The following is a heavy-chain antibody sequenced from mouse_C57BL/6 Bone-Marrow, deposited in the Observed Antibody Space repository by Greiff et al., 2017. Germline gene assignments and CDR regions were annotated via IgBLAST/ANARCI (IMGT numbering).Heavy chain of an antibody. J-gene: IGHJ3*01. V-gene: IGHV1-26*01. CDR3: ARELDSSGYGFAY. CDR1: GYTFTDYY. CDR2: INPNNGGT. Sequence: EVQLQQSGPELVKPGASVKISCKASGYTFTDYYMNWVKPSHGKSLEWIGDINPNNGGTSYNQKFKGKATLTVDKSSSTAYMELRSLTSEDSAVYYCARELDSSGYGFAYWGQGTLVTVSA. D-gene: IGHD3-2*02.